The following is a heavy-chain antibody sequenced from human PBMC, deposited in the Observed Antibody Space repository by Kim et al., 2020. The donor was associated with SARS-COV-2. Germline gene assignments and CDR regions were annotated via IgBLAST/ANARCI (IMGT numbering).Heavy chain of an antibody. CDR2: IYSGAAT. D-gene: IGHD1-1*01. Sequence: SETLSLTCTVSGGSLSGSGSSWGLAWIRQPPGKGLEWIGNIYSGAATYYSPSLESRVTMSADTSESQFSLRLSSVAAADTAVYYCARIYASNFYMDVWG. V-gene: IGHV4-39*01. CDR1: GGSLSGSGSS. CDR3: ARIYASNFYMDV. J-gene: IGHJ6*03.